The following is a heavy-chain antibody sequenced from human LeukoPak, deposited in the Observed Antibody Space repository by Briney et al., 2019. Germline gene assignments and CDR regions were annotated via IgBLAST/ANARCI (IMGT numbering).Heavy chain of an antibody. J-gene: IGHJ4*02. Sequence: GGSLRLSCAASGFTLSSYSMNWVRQAPGKGLEWVSNIGSSSTIYYADSVKGRFTISRDNAKNSLYLQMNSLRAEDTAVYYCARANYGSGYVFDYWGQGTLVTVSS. CDR2: IGSSSTI. CDR3: ARANYGSGYVFDY. V-gene: IGHV3-48*01. CDR1: GFTLSSYS. D-gene: IGHD3-10*01.